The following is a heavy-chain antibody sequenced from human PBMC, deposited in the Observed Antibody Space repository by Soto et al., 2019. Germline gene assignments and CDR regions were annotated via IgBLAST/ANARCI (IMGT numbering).Heavy chain of an antibody. CDR2: INHSGST. CDR3: ARGGTTRGGSSSWHNYYYYGMDV. Sequence: PSETLSLTCAVYGGSFSGYYWSWIRQPPGKGLEWIGEINHSGSTNYNPSLKSRVTISVDTSKNQFSLKLSSVTAADTAVYYCARGGTTRGGSSSWHNYYYYGMDVWGQGTTVTVSS. D-gene: IGHD6-13*01. V-gene: IGHV4-34*01. CDR1: GGSFSGYY. J-gene: IGHJ6*02.